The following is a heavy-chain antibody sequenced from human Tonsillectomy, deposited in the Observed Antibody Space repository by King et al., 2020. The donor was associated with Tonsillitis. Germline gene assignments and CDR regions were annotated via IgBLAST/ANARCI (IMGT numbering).Heavy chain of an antibody. CDR1: GGSISSGGYS. CDR2: IYHSGST. J-gene: IGHJ4*02. D-gene: IGHD3-22*01. CDR3: ARGGNYYDRSGYYKNFDY. Sequence: LQLQESGSGLVKPSQTLSLTCAVSGGSISSGGYSWSWIRQPPGKGLEWIGYIYHSGSTYYNPSLKSRVTISVDRSKHQFSLKLSSVTAADTAVYYCARGGNYYDRSGYYKNFDYWGQGTLLTVSS. V-gene: IGHV4-30-2*01.